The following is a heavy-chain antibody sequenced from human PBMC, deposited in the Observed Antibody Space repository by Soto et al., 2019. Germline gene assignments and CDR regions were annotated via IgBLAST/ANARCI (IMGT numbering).Heavy chain of an antibody. CDR2: ISSSSSVI. CDR1: GFILSDCA. Sequence: EVQLVESGGGLVQPGGSLRLSCATSGFILSDCAMNWVRQAPGKGLEWVSYISSSSSVIDYADSVKGRFNDSRDNARNSLCLQMNSLRAEDTAVYYCARDLSWGSNWYYYMDVWGKGTTVTVSS. CDR3: ARDLSWGSNWYYYMDV. J-gene: IGHJ6*03. V-gene: IGHV3-48*01. D-gene: IGHD7-27*01.